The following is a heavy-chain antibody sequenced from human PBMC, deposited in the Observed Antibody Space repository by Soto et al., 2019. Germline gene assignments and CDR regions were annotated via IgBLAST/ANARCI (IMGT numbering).Heavy chain of an antibody. Sequence: GASVKVSCKAPGYTFTSYGISWVRQAPGQGLEWMGWISAYNGNTNYAQKLQGRVTMTRDTSISTAYMELSRLRSDDTAVYYCARVNVVVVAATREYYFDYWGQGTLVTVSS. CDR3: ARVNVVVVAATREYYFDY. CDR2: ISAYNGNT. CDR1: GYTFTSYG. V-gene: IGHV1-18*01. J-gene: IGHJ4*02. D-gene: IGHD2-15*01.